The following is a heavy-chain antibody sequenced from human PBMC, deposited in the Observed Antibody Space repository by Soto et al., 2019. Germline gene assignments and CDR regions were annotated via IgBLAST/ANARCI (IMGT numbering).Heavy chain of an antibody. CDR3: LSVMGSPPARCLPY. CDR2: IKQDGSEK. D-gene: IGHD2-8*01. CDR1: GFTFSSYW. V-gene: IGHV3-7*01. Sequence: GGSLRISCAASGFTFSSYWMSWFRKAPGKGQEWVANIKQDGSEKYYVDSVKGRFTISRDNAKNSLYLQMNSLRAEDTAVYYYLSVMGSPPARCLPYWGQVSPVSV. J-gene: IGHJ4*02.